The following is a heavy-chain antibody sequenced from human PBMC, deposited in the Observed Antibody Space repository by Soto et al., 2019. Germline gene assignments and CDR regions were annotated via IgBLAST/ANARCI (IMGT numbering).Heavy chain of an antibody. V-gene: IGHV3-21*01. J-gene: IGHJ6*02. CDR3: ARARDKFDYYGMDV. CDR2: ISSSSSYI. CDR1: GFTFSSYS. Sequence: GGSLRLSCAASGFTFSSYSMNWVRQAPGKGLEWVSSISSSSSYIYYADSVKGRFTISRDNAKNSLYLQMNSLRAEDTAVYYCARARDKFDYYGMDVWGQGTTVTVSS.